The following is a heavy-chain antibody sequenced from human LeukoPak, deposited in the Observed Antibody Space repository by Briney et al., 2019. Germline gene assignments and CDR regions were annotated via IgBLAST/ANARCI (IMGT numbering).Heavy chain of an antibody. V-gene: IGHV4-31*03. J-gene: IGHJ5*02. CDR2: ISYSGST. CDR1: GDSISSGGYH. Sequence: SHTLSLTCTVSGDSISSGGYHWTWIRQHPGKGLERIGYISYSGSTYYNPSLKSRVNISMDTSKNQFSLSLTSVTAADTAVYYCARDYGDYFRWFDPWGQGTLVTVSS. D-gene: IGHD4-17*01. CDR3: ARDYGDYFRWFDP.